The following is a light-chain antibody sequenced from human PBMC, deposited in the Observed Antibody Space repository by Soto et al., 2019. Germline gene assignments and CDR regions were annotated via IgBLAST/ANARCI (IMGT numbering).Light chain of an antibody. J-gene: IGLJ1*01. CDR3: VSYTNPGTYV. CDR2: DFT. V-gene: IGLV2-14*03. CDR1: SRDVTDSDS. Sequence: QSALTQPASVSGSPGQSVTISCAGASRDVTDSDSVSWYQHRPGEAPELKILDFTYRPSGVADRFSGSLSANTASLTISGLQVEYEGDYYCVSYTNPGTYVFGPGTKLTVL.